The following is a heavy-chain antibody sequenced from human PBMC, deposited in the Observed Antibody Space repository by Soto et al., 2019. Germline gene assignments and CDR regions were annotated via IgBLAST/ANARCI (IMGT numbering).Heavy chain of an antibody. V-gene: IGHV3-53*02. J-gene: IGHJ1*01. Sequence: EVQLVETGGGLIQPGGSLRLSCAASGFTVSSNYMSWVRQAPGKGLEWVSVIYSGGSTYYADSVKGRFTIPRDNSKNTLYLQMNSLRAEDTAVYYCVVVRDMVCQHWGQGTLVTVSS. CDR3: VVVRDMVCQH. D-gene: IGHD3-22*01. CDR1: GFTVSSNY. CDR2: IYSGGST.